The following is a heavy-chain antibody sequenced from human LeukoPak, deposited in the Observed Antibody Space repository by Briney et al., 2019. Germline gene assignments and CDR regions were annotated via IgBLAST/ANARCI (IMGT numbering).Heavy chain of an antibody. V-gene: IGHV3-23*01. J-gene: IGHJ4*02. Sequence: GGFLRLSCAASGFTFSSYAMSWVRQAPGKGLEWVSAISGSGGGTYYADSVKGRFTISRDNSKNTLYLQMNSLRAEDTAVYYCAKEEYSSSWRYFDYWGQGTLVTVSS. CDR1: GFTFSSYA. CDR3: AKEEYSSSWRYFDY. CDR2: ISGSGGGT. D-gene: IGHD6-13*01.